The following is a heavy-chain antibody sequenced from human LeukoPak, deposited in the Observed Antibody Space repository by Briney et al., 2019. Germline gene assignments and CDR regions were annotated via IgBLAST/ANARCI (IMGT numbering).Heavy chain of an antibody. CDR3: ARDEGYDSSGYQDY. V-gene: IGHV1-2*02. CDR2: INPNSGGT. D-gene: IGHD3-22*01. Sequence: GASVKVSCKASGYTFTGYYMHWVRQAPGQGLEWMGWINPNSGGTNYAQKFQGRVTMTRDTSISTAYMELSRLRSDDTAVYYCARDEGYDSSGYQDYWGQGTLVTVSS. CDR1: GYTFTGYY. J-gene: IGHJ4*02.